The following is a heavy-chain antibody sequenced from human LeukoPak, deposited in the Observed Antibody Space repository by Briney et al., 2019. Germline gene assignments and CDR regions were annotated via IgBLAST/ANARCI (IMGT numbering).Heavy chain of an antibody. CDR2: IGGGGGST. D-gene: IGHD5-24*01. V-gene: IGHV3-23*01. J-gene: IGHJ4*02. CDR1: GFTFSSYA. Sequence: QSGGSLRLSCAASGFTFSSYAMSWVRLAPGKGLEWVSGIGGGGGSTSYADSVKGRFTISRDNSKNTLYLQMNSLRAEDTAVYYCARGWRLQLDYWGQGTLVTVSS. CDR3: ARGWRLQLDY.